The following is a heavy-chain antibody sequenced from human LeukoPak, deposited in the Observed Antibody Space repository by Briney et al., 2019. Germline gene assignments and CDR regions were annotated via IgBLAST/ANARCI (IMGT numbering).Heavy chain of an antibody. Sequence: GGSLRLSCAASGFTFSSYWMSWVRQAPGKGLEWVANIKQDGSEKYYVDSVKGRFTISRDNAKNSLYLQMNSLRAEDTAVYYRARKGGYSSGWSYFDYWGQGTLVTVSS. D-gene: IGHD6-19*01. CDR1: GFTFSSYW. V-gene: IGHV3-7*01. CDR2: IKQDGSEK. CDR3: ARKGGYSSGWSYFDY. J-gene: IGHJ4*02.